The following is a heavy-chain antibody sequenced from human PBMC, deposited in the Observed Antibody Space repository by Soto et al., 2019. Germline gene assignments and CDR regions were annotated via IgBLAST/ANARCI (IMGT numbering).Heavy chain of an antibody. CDR3: ARGRISAPLDY. CDR2: ISSSGSTI. J-gene: IGHJ4*02. V-gene: IGHV3-48*03. Sequence: EVQLVESGGGLVQPGGSLRLSCAASGFTFSSYEMNWVRQAPGKGLEWVSYISSSGSTIYYADSVKGRFTISRDNAKNSLYLQMNSLRAEDTAVYYCARGRISAPLDYWGQGTLVTVPS. CDR1: GFTFSSYE. D-gene: IGHD6-6*01.